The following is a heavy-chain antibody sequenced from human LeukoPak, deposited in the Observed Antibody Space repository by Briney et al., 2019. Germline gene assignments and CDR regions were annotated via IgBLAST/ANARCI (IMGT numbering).Heavy chain of an antibody. J-gene: IGHJ6*02. CDR3: ARALGEFWSGYNYYYYYGMDV. CDR1: GYTFTSYY. Sequence: GASVKVSCKASGYTFTSYYMHWVRQAPGQGLEWMGGIIPIFGTANYAQKFQGRVTITADESTSTAYMELSSLRSEDTAVYYCARALGEFWSGYNYYYYYGMDVWGQGTTVTVSS. D-gene: IGHD3-3*01. CDR2: IIPIFGTA. V-gene: IGHV1-69*13.